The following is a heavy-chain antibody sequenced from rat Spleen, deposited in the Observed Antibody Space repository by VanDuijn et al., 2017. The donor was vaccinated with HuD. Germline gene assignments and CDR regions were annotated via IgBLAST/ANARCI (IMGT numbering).Heavy chain of an antibody. CDR3: ATAGSRISRFTY. CDR2: IRPSGGTT. Sequence: EVQLVESGGGLVQPGRSLKLSCAASGFIFSRSAMAWVRQAPTKGLEWVATIRPSGGTTYYRDSVKGRFAISRDTAKSTLYLQMDSLGSEDTATYYCATAGSRISRFTYWGQGTLVTVSS. V-gene: IGHV5-19*01. J-gene: IGHJ3*01. CDR1: GFIFSRSA. D-gene: IGHD2-7*01.